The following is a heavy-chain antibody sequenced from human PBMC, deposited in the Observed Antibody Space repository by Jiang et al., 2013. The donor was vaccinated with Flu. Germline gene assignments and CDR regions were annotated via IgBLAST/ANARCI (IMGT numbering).Heavy chain of an antibody. CDR3: ARVKDDYGNFANWFDP. V-gene: IGHV1-69*06. CDR2: MNPSFGTT. J-gene: IGHJ5*02. CDR1: GDTFANYG. Sequence: VKVSCKASGDTFANYGITWVRQAPGQGLEWVGGMNPSFGTTYYAQRLQGRVMITADKSTSTVYMELSSLRSDDTAIYYCARVKDDYGNFANWFDPRGRGTLVTVSS. D-gene: IGHD4-17*01.